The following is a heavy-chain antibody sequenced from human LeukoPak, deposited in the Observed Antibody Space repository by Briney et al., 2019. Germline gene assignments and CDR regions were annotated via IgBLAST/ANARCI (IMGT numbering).Heavy chain of an antibody. J-gene: IGHJ4*02. CDR3: ARGLGYFEN. CDR1: GGSFSGYY. Sequence: PSETLSLTCAVYGGSFSGYYWSWIRQPPGKGLEWIGEINHSGSTNYNPSLKSRVTISVDTSKNQFFLKLSSVTAADTAVYYCARGLGYFENWGQGTLATVSS. V-gene: IGHV4-34*01. CDR2: INHSGST. D-gene: IGHD3-10*01.